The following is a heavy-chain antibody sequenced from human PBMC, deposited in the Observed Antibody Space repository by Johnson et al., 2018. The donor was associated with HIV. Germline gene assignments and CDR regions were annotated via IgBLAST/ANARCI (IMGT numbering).Heavy chain of an antibody. V-gene: IGHV3-11*04. CDR3: ARDKGRGAFDI. CDR1: GFNFTNAW. J-gene: IGHJ3*02. D-gene: IGHD3-10*01. CDR2: ISSSGNTI. Sequence: QVQLVESGGGLVKPGGSLRLSCAASGFNFTNAWMSWIRQAPGKGLEWVSYISSSGNTIYYADSVKGRVTISRDNAKKSLYLQMNSLRAEDTAVYYCARDKGRGAFDIWGQGTMVTVSS.